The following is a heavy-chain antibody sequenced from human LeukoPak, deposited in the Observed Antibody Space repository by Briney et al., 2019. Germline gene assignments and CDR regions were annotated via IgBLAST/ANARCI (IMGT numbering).Heavy chain of an antibody. D-gene: IGHD3-3*01. CDR3: ARLRSYGMDV. V-gene: IGHV4-39*01. J-gene: IGHJ6*02. CDR2: IYYSGST. CDR1: GGSISSSSYY. Sequence: SETLSLTCTVSGGSISSSSYYWGWRRQPPGKGLEWIGSIYYSGSTYYNPSLKSRVTISVDTSKTQFSLKLSSVTAADTAVYYCARLRSYGMDVWGQGTTVTVSS.